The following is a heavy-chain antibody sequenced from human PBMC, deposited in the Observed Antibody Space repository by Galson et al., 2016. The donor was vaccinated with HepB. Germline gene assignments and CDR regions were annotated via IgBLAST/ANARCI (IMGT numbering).Heavy chain of an antibody. CDR2: MNPNSGNT. CDR3: ARGGVDGAAAGTDWGE. J-gene: IGHJ4*02. V-gene: IGHV1-8*01. D-gene: IGHD6-13*01. CDR1: GYTFTSYD. Sequence: SVKVSCKASGYTFTSYDINWVRQATGQGLEWMGWMNPNSGNTDYAQKFQGRVTMNRNTSISTAYMELSSLRFEDTAVYYCARGGVDGAAAGTDWGEWGQGSLVTVSS.